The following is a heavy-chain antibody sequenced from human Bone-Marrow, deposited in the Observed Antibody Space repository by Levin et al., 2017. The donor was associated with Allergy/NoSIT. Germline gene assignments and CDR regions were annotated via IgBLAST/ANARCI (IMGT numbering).Heavy chain of an antibody. CDR1: GGSISGGGYY. CDR3: ARFNGYDVDY. V-gene: IGHV4-31*03. D-gene: IGHD5-12*01. CDR2: IYYSGNT. J-gene: IGHJ4*02. Sequence: SQTLSLTCTVSGGSISGGGYYWSWIRQHPGKGLEWIGYIYYSGNTYYNPSLKSRVIISVVTSKNHLSLKLTSVTVADTAVYYCARFNGYDVDYWGQGTLVTVAS.